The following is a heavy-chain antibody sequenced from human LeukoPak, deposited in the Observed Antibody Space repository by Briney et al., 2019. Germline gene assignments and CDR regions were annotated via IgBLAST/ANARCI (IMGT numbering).Heavy chain of an antibody. Sequence: GSLRLSCAASGFTFSSYEMNWVRQAPGKGLEWVSYISSSGSTIYYADSVKGRFTISGDNAKNSLYLQMNSLRAEDTAAYYCARLVAVAGFDYWGQGTLVTVSS. D-gene: IGHD6-19*01. V-gene: IGHV3-48*03. CDR1: GFTFSSYE. J-gene: IGHJ4*02. CDR2: ISSSGSTI. CDR3: ARLVAVAGFDY.